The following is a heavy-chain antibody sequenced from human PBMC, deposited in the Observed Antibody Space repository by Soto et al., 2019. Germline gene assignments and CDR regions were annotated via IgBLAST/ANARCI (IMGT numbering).Heavy chain of an antibody. CDR3: ARDEWEGPIPVAGYYYYGLDV. Sequence: GASVKVSCKASGGTFSSYAISWGRQAPGQGLEWMGGIIPIFGTANYAQKFQGRVTITADKSTSTAYMELSSLRSEDTAMYYCARDEWEGPIPVAGYYYYGLDVWGQGTTVTVSS. J-gene: IGHJ6*02. D-gene: IGHD6-19*01. CDR1: GGTFSSYA. CDR2: IIPIFGTA. V-gene: IGHV1-69*06.